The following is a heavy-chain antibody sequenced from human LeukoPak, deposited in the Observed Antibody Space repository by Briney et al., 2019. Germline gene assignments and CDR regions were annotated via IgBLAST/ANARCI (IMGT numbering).Heavy chain of an antibody. CDR3: VSGDIEMATIPFDY. Sequence: SETLSLTCTVSGYSISSGYYWGWIRQLPGKGLEWIGSIYHSGSTYYNPSLKSRVTISVDTSKNQFSLKLSSVTAADTAVYCCVSGDIEMATIPFDYWGQGTLVTVSS. V-gene: IGHV4-38-2*02. D-gene: IGHD5-24*01. CDR1: GYSISSGYY. CDR2: IYHSGST. J-gene: IGHJ4*02.